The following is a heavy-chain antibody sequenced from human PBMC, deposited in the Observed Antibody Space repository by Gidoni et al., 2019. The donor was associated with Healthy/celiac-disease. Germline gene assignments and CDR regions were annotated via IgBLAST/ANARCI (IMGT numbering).Heavy chain of an antibody. V-gene: IGHV3-48*02. J-gene: IGHJ3*02. D-gene: IGHD3-9*01. CDR2: ISSSSSTI. Sequence: EVQLVESGGGLVQPGGSLRLSCAASGLTFSSYTMNWVRQAPGKGLEWVSYISSSSSTIYYADSVKGRFTISRDNAKNSLYLQMNSLRDEDTAVYYCARDGIIYDILTGSVEAFDIWGQGTMVTVSS. CDR3: ARDGIIYDILTGSVEAFDI. CDR1: GLTFSSYT.